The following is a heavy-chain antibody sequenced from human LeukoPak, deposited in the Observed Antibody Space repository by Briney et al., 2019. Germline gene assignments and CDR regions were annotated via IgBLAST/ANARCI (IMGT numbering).Heavy chain of an antibody. CDR1: GGSFSGYY. J-gene: IGHJ4*02. V-gene: IGHV3-23*01. D-gene: IGHD3-22*01. Sequence: ETLSLTCAVYGGSFSGYYWSWIRQPPGKGLEWVSAISGSGGSTYYADSVKGRFTISRDNSKNTLYLQMNSLRAEDTAVYYCAKGKGDYYDSSGYYYYWGQGTLVTVSS. CDR3: AKGKGDYYDSSGYYYY. CDR2: ISGSGGST.